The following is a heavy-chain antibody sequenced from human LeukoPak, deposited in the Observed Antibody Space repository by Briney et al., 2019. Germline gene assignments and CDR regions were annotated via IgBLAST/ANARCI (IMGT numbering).Heavy chain of an antibody. D-gene: IGHD5-24*01. CDR3: ARHRSGWLQSSFDY. CDR2: IYYSGST. J-gene: IGHJ4*02. CDR1: GGSISSYY. V-gene: IGHV4-59*08. Sequence: PSETLSLTCIVSGGSISSYYWSWIRQPPGKGLEWIGYIYYSGSTNYNPSLKSRVTISVDTSKNQFSLKLSSVTAADTAVYYCARHRSGWLQSSFDYWGQGTLVTVSS.